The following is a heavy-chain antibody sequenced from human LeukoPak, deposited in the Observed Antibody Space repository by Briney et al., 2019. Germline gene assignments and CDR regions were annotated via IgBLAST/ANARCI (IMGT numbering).Heavy chain of an antibody. V-gene: IGHV4-59*08. Sequence: SETLSLTCTVSGGSISTYYWSWIRQSPGKGLEWIGYIHNGGSTNYNPSLKSRVTISVDTSKKQFSLKLSSVTAADTAVYYCARRPDGTSHFDYWGQGTLVTVSS. J-gene: IGHJ4*02. D-gene: IGHD6-6*01. CDR1: GGSISTYY. CDR2: IHNGGST. CDR3: ARRPDGTSHFDY.